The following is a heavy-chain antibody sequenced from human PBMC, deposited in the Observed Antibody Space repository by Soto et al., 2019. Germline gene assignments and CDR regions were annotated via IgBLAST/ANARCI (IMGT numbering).Heavy chain of an antibody. CDR1: GFTFSSYS. CDR2: ISSSSSYI. D-gene: IGHD3-22*01. CDR3: ARMYYYDSSGYPSRTLRP. J-gene: IGHJ3*01. V-gene: IGHV3-21*01. Sequence: EVQLVESGGGLVKPGGSLRLSCAASGFTFSSYSMNWVRQAPGKGLEWVSSISSSSSYIYYADSVKGRFTISRDNAKNSLYLQMNSLRAEDTAVYYCARMYYYDSSGYPSRTLRPWGQGKMVTVSS.